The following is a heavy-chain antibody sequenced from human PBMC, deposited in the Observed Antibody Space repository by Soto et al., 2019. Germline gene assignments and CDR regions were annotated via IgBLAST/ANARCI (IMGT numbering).Heavy chain of an antibody. V-gene: IGHV1-69*13. CDR3: AREPRYCSSTSCYTRWFDP. Sequence: SVKVSCKASGGTFSSYAISWVRQAPGQGLEWMGGIIPIFGTANYAQKFQGRVTITADESTSTAYMELSSLRSEDTAVYYCAREPRYCSSTSCYTRWFDPWGQGTLVTVSS. J-gene: IGHJ5*02. D-gene: IGHD2-2*02. CDR1: GGTFSSYA. CDR2: IIPIFGTA.